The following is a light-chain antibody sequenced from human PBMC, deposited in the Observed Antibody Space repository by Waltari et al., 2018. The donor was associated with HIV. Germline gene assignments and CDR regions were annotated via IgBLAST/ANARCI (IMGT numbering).Light chain of an antibody. J-gene: IGKJ2*01. CDR3: QGGNGY. CDR2: FAS. CDR1: QNIANR. Sequence: DSPITQFPSTLSASVGDRVTITCRASQNIANRMAWYQQKPGKAPNLLIYFASTLQRGVPSRFSGTGSGAEFTLTISSLQPDDFATYYCQGGNGYFGQGTKVEVK. V-gene: IGKV1-5*03.